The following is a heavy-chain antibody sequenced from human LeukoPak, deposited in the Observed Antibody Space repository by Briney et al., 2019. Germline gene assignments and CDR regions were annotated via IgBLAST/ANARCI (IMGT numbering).Heavy chain of an antibody. J-gene: IGHJ4*02. CDR3: ARVSGFSGLAFDY. CDR1: GFTFSIFT. V-gene: IGHV3-21*01. Sequence: PGGSLRLSCAASGFTFSIFTMNWVRQAPGKGLEWVSSISSSSSSSIYYADSVKGRFTISRDNAKNSLYLQMNSLRVEDTAVYYCARVSGFSGLAFDYWGQGTLVTVSS. D-gene: IGHD3-22*01. CDR2: ISSSSSSSI.